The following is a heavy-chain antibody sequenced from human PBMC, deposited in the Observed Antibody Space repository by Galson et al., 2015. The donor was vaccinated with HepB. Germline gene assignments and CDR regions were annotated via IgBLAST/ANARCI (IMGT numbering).Heavy chain of an antibody. J-gene: IGHJ3*02. CDR2: IYYSGST. D-gene: IGHD6-13*01. CDR3: ASLPGNKYSSSWHPLDAFDI. CDR1: GGSISSYY. V-gene: IGHV4-59*01. Sequence: SETLSLTCTVSGGSISSYYWSWIRQPPGKGLEWIGYIYYSGSTNYNPSLKSRVTISVDTSKNQFSLKLSSVTAADTAVYYCASLPGNKYSSSWHPLDAFDIWGQGTMVTVSS.